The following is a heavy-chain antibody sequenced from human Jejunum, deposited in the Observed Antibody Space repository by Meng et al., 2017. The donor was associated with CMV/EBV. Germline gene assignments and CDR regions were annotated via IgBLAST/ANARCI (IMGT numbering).Heavy chain of an antibody. CDR3: ARDLIPYGMDV. J-gene: IGHJ6*02. V-gene: IGHV3-66*03. CDR1: GLTVSSNC. Sequence: WAASGLTVSSNCMSWVRQAPGKGLEWVSVLYSSGDIYYADSVKGRFTISRDNSKNTLYLQMNSLIPEDTAVYYCARDLIPYGMDVWGQGTTVTVSS. CDR2: LYSSGDI.